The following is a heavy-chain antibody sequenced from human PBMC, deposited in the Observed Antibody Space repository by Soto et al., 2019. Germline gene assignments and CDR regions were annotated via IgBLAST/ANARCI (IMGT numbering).Heavy chain of an antibody. J-gene: IGHJ5*02. V-gene: IGHV3-30-3*01. CDR1: GFTLKSYA. Sequence: QAQLMESGGGVVQPGGSLRLSCAVSGFTLKSYAMEWVRQAPGKGREWGAVISYDGSIKFYPDSVKGRFTISRDNSKNTLYLEMSRLRPDDTAMYYCARDQSSTVITSTHFDPWGQGTLVTVSA. CDR3: ARDQSSTVITSTHFDP. CDR2: ISYDGSIK. D-gene: IGHD4-17*01.